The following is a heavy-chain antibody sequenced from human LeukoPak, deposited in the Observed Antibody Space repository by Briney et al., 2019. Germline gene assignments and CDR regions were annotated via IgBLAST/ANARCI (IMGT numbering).Heavy chain of an antibody. Sequence: PGESLKISCKGSGYSFTSYWIGWARQMPGKGLEWMGIIYPGDSDTRYSPSFQGQVTISADKSISTAYLQWSSLKASDTAMYYCARQDYVWGSYRQSFDYWGQGTLVTVSS. J-gene: IGHJ4*02. D-gene: IGHD3-16*02. CDR2: IYPGDSDT. V-gene: IGHV5-51*01. CDR3: ARQDYVWGSYRQSFDY. CDR1: GYSFTSYW.